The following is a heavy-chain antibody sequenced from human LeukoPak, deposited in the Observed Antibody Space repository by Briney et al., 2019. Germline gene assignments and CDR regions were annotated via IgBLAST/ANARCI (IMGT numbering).Heavy chain of an antibody. V-gene: IGHV3-7*01. CDR3: ARRYYDSSGYFDY. D-gene: IGHD3-22*01. CDR2: IKQDGSEK. J-gene: IGHJ4*02. CDR1: GFTFSSYA. Sequence: GGSLRLSCAASGFTFSSYAMSWVRQAPGKGLEWVANIKQDGSEKYYVDSVKGRFTISRDNAKNSLYLQMNSLRAEDTAVYYCARRYYDSSGYFDYWGQGTLVTVSS.